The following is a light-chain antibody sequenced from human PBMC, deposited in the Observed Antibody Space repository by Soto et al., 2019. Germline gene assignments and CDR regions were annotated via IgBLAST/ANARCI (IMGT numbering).Light chain of an antibody. CDR1: HSVGTN. V-gene: IGKV3-15*01. J-gene: IGKJ2*01. Sequence: MTQSPDTLSVSPGDRVTLSCRASHSVGTNLAWYQQKPGQAPRLLIYGASARATDVPVRFSGSGSGTEFTLTISSLQSEDFAIYYCQQYFSSYTFGQGTKLEI. CDR2: GAS. CDR3: QQYFSSYT.